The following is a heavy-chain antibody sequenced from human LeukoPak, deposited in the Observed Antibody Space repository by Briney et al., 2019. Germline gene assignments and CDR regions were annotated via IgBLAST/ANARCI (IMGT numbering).Heavy chain of an antibody. D-gene: IGHD1-7*01. J-gene: IGHJ1*01. CDR3: ARDHDYEGLKGNY. CDR2: INPSGGSI. V-gene: IGHV1-46*01. CDR1: GYIFTSYY. Sequence: ASVKVSCKASGYIFTSYYMYWVRQAPGQGLEWMGIINPSGGSIRYAQKFQGRVTMTRDTSISAAYMELQSLRSEDTAVYYCARDHDYEGLKGNYWGRGTMVTVTS.